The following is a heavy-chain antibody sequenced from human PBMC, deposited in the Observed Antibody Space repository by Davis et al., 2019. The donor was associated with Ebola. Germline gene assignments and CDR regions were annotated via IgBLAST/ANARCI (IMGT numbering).Heavy chain of an antibody. CDR1: GFTFSSYW. V-gene: IGHV3-7*01. CDR2: IKQDGSEK. Sequence: GESLKISCAASGFTFSSYWMSWVRQAPGKGLEWVANIKQDGSEKYYVDSVKGRFTISRDNAKNSLYLQMNSLRAEDTAVYYCARVGPYYDFWSGYGSGYYFDYWGQGTLVTVSS. D-gene: IGHD3-3*01. J-gene: IGHJ4*02. CDR3: ARVGPYYDFWSGYGSGYYFDY.